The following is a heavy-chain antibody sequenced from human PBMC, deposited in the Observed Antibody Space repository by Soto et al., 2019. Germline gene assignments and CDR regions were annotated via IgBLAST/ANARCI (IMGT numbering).Heavy chain of an antibody. CDR3: ARHPGYCSGNGCYGYYTMDV. V-gene: IGHV4-39*01. CDR1: RESLGSGGYS. CDR2: IYYVENT. D-gene: IGHD2-2*01. J-gene: IGHJ6*02. Sequence: TAALTCIVSRESLGSGGYSWAWIGQPPVKGREWSGPIYYVENTYYHPSLKSRVTISVDTSKNQFPLELTSVTAADTAVYFCARHPGYCSGNGCYGYYTMDVWGQATTV.